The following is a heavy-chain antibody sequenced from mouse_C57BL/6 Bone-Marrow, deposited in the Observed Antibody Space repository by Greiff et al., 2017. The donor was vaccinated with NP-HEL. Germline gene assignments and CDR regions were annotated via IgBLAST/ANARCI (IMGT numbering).Heavy chain of an antibody. J-gene: IGHJ2*01. D-gene: IGHD1-1*01. CDR2: INPNNGGT. V-gene: IGHV1-26*01. CDR3: AKYYGMGY. CDR1: GYTFTDYY. Sequence: EVQLQQSGPELVKPGASVKISCKASGYTFTDYYMNWVKQSHGKSLEWIGDINPNNGGTSYNQKFKGKATLTVDKSSSTAYMELRSLTSEDSAVDYCAKYYGMGYWGQGTTLTVSS.